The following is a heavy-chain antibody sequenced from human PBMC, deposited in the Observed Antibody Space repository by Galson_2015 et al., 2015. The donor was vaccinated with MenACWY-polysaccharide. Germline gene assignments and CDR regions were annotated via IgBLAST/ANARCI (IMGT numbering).Heavy chain of an antibody. CDR2: INSDETST. CDR3: ARGYYDLWSGYRHYYFGLDV. D-gene: IGHD3-3*01. V-gene: IGHV3-74*01. Sequence: SLRLSCAASEFDFSTYWMHWVRQVPGKGPVWVSRINSDETSTSYADSVKGRFSISRDNAKSTLYLQMNSLRAEDTAVYYCARGYYDLWSGYRHYYFGLDVWGQGTTVTVSS. CDR1: EFDFSTYW. J-gene: IGHJ6*01.